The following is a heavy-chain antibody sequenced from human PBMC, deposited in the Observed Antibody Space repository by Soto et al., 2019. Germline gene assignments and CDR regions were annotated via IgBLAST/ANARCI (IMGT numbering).Heavy chain of an antibody. CDR1: GFTFSSYA. Sequence: PGGSLRLSCAASGFTFSSYAMSWVRQAPGKGLEWVSAISGSGGSTYYADSVKGRFTISRGNSKNTLYLQMNSLRAEDTAVYYCASPPVWWSGYYTGYAFDIWGQGTMVTVSS. CDR2: ISGSGGST. J-gene: IGHJ3*02. V-gene: IGHV3-23*01. D-gene: IGHD3-3*01. CDR3: ASPPVWWSGYYTGYAFDI.